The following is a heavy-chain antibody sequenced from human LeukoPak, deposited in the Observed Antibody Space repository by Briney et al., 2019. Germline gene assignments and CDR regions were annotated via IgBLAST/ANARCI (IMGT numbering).Heavy chain of an antibody. Sequence: GGSLRLSCAASGFTFSSYAMHWVRQAPGKGPEWVAVISYDGSNKYYADSVKGRFTISRDNSKNTLYLQMNSLRAEDTAVYYCARETWELHFDYWGQGTLVTVSS. J-gene: IGHJ4*02. D-gene: IGHD1-26*01. CDR2: ISYDGSNK. CDR1: GFTFSSYA. CDR3: ARETWELHFDY. V-gene: IGHV3-30*04.